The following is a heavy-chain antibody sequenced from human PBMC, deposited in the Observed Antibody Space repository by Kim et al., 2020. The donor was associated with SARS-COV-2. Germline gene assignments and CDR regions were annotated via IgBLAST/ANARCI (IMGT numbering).Heavy chain of an antibody. V-gene: IGHV4-31*03. CDR3: ATGFYGGNSVSYYYGMDV. CDR1: GGSISSGGYY. D-gene: IGHD4-17*01. Sequence: SETLSLTCTVSGGSISSGGYYWSWIRQHPGKGLEWIGYIYYSGSTYYNPSLKSRVTISVDTSKNQFSLKLSSVTAADTAVYYCATGFYGGNSVSYYYGMDVWGQGTTVTVSS. CDR2: IYYSGST. J-gene: IGHJ6*02.